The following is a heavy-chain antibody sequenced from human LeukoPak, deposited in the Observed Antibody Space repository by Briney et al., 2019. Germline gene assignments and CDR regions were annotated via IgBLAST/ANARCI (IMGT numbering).Heavy chain of an antibody. V-gene: IGHV3-23*01. Sequence: GGSLRLSCAASGFTFSSYAMSWVRQAPGKGLEWVSAISGSGGSTYYADSVKGRFTISRDNSKNTLYLQMNSLRAGDTAVYYCAKGGDYVWGSYRYTIFFDFWGQGTLVTVSS. CDR2: ISGSGGST. CDR1: GFTFSSYA. CDR3: AKGGDYVWGSYRYTIFFDF. D-gene: IGHD3-16*02. J-gene: IGHJ4*02.